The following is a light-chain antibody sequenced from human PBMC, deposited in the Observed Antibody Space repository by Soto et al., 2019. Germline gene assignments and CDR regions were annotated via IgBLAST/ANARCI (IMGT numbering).Light chain of an antibody. Sequence: EIMMTQSPATLSVSPGERATLPCRASQSVRNTLAWYQQKPGQAPRLLIYYASTRATGIPARFSGSGSGTEFTLTISSLQSEDFALYYCQQYNNWPPITFGQGTRLEIK. J-gene: IGKJ5*01. CDR2: YAS. CDR3: QQYNNWPPIT. CDR1: QSVRNT. V-gene: IGKV3-15*01.